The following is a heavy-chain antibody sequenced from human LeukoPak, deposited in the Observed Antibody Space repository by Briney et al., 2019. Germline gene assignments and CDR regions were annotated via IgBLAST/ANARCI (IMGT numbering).Heavy chain of an antibody. J-gene: IGHJ3*02. CDR2: ISAYNGNT. D-gene: IGHD3-22*01. V-gene: IGHV1-18*01. Sequence: ASVKVSCKASGYTFTSYGISWVRQAPGQGLEWMGWISAYNGNTNYAQKLQGRVTMTTDTSTSTAYMELRSLRSDDTAVYYCARGVRYYDSSGYYIPAHAFDIWGQGTMVTVSS. CDR3: ARGVRYYDSSGYYIPAHAFDI. CDR1: GYTFTSYG.